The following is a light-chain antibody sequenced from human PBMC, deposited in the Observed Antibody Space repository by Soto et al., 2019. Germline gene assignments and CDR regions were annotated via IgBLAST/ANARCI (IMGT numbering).Light chain of an antibody. CDR1: QSISSY. V-gene: IGKV1-39*01. Sequence: DIQMTQSPSSLSASVGDRVTITCRASQSISSYLNWYQQKPGKAPKLLIYAASSLKSGVPSRFSGSGSGTDFTLTNSSLKPEDFATYYRQQSYRTPLSVGGGTKVEIK. CDR3: QQSYRTPLS. CDR2: AAS. J-gene: IGKJ4*01.